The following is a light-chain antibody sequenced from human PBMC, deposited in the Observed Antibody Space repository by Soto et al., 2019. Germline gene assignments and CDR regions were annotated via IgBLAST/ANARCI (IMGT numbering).Light chain of an antibody. V-gene: IGKV3-20*01. CDR1: QSVSTNF. CDR3: QQYGRTSWT. J-gene: IGKJ1*01. Sequence: EIVLTQSPGTLSLSPGEGATLSCRASQSVSTNFFAWYQQKPGQAPRLLIYGASTRATGIPDRFSGSGSGTDFTLTISRLEPEDFAVYYCQQYGRTSWTFGQGTNVAIK. CDR2: GAS.